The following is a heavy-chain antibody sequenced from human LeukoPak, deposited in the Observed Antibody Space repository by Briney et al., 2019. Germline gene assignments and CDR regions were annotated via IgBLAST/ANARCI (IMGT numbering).Heavy chain of an antibody. Sequence: TGGSLRLSCAASGFTFSSYAMNWVRQAPGKGLEWVSAISGSGGSTYYADSVKGRFTISRDNSKNTLYLQMNSLRAEDTAVYYCAKGTRIAAAGTSWGFDYWGQGTLVTVSS. CDR3: AKGTRIAAAGTSWGFDY. J-gene: IGHJ4*02. CDR2: ISGSGGST. D-gene: IGHD6-13*01. V-gene: IGHV3-23*01. CDR1: GFTFSSYA.